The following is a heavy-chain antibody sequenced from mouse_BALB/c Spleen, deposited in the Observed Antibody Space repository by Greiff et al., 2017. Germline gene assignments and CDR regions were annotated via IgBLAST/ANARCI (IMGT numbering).Heavy chain of an antibody. CDR3: ARGELRTGFAY. J-gene: IGHJ3*01. CDR1: GFTFSSYA. CDR2: ISSGGST. V-gene: IGHV5-6-5*01. D-gene: IGHD1-1*01. Sequence: EVHLVESGGGLVKPGGSLKLSCAASGFTFSSYAMSWVRQTPEKRLEWVASISSGGSTYYPDSVKGRFTISRDNARNILYLQMSSLRSEDTAMYYCARGELRTGFAYWGQGTLVTVSA.